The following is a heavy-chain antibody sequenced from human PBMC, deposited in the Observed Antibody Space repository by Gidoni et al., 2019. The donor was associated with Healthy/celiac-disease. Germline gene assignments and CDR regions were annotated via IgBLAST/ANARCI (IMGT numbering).Heavy chain of an antibody. CDR2: ISSSSSTI. Sequence: EVQLVESGGGLVQPGGSLRLSCAASGFTFSSYSMNWVRQAPGKGLEWVSYISSSSSTIYYADSVKGRFTISRDNAKNSLYLQMNSLRAEDTAVYYCARETLGAFDIWGQGTMVTVSS. CDR1: GFTFSSYS. CDR3: ARETLGAFDI. V-gene: IGHV3-48*04. J-gene: IGHJ3*02.